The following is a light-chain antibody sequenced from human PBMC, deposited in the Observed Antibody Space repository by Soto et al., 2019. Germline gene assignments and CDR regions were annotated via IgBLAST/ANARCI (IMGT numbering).Light chain of an antibody. J-gene: IGKJ1*01. CDR1: QGISRW. Sequence: DVQRTQSPSSLSGSIGDRVTLSCRASQGISRWLAWYQQKPGKAPKSLIFAASTLQSGVPSRFSGSGSGTDFTLTISSLQSEDFATYYCQQYGSFPATFGQGTKVDIK. V-gene: IGKV1D-16*01. CDR3: QQYGSFPAT. CDR2: AAS.